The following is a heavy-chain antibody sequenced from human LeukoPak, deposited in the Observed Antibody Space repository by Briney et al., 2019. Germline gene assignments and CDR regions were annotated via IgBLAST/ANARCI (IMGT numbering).Heavy chain of an antibody. CDR2: ISGSGGNT. Sequence: GGFLRLSCAASGFTFSKYGMSWVRQAPGKGLDWVSGISGSGGNTDYADSVKGRLTISRDNSKNTLYLQMNSLTAEDTAVYYCAKGMGFGESSFDYWGQGTLVTVSS. J-gene: IGHJ4*02. CDR3: AKGMGFGESSFDY. D-gene: IGHD3-10*01. V-gene: IGHV3-23*01. CDR1: GFTFSKYG.